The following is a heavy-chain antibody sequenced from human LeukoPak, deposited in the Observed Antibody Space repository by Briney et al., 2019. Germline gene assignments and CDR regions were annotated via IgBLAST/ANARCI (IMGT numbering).Heavy chain of an antibody. Sequence: PSETLSLTCTVSGGSISSSSYYWGWIRQPPGKGLEWIGSIYYSGSTYYNPSLKSRVTISVDTSKNQFSLKLNSVTAADTAVYYCARGVYTDMSKIMGHFDCWGQGTLVTVSP. D-gene: IGHD5-24*01. V-gene: IGHV4-39*01. CDR3: ARGVYTDMSKIMGHFDC. J-gene: IGHJ4*02. CDR1: GGSISSSSYY. CDR2: IYYSGST.